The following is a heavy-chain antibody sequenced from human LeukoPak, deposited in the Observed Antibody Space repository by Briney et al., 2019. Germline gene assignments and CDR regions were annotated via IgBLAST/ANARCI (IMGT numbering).Heavy chain of an antibody. CDR3: AGRVAGTTFWFDP. CDR2: INPNSGGT. J-gene: IGHJ5*02. CDR1: GYTFTGYY. D-gene: IGHD1-7*01. Sequence: ASVKVSCKASGYTFTGYYMHWVRQAPGQGLEWMGRINPNSGGTNYAQKFQGRVTMTRDTSISTAYMELSRLRSDDTAVYYCAGRVAGTTFWFDPWGQGTLVTVSS. V-gene: IGHV1-2*06.